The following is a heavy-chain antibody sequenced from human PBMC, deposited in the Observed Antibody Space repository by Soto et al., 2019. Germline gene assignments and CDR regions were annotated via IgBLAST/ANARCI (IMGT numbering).Heavy chain of an antibody. D-gene: IGHD3-10*01. CDR2: IYHSGSS. Sequence: QVQLQESGPGLVKPSQTLSLTCTVSGSSISSDDYYWSWIRQPPGKGLEWIGYIYHSGSSYYNPSLKSRVTISIDTSKNQLSLKLTSVTAADTAVYYCARTSPRGSGTWFDPWGQGTLVTVSS. CDR1: GSSISSDDYY. CDR3: ARTSPRGSGTWFDP. J-gene: IGHJ5*02. V-gene: IGHV4-30-4*01.